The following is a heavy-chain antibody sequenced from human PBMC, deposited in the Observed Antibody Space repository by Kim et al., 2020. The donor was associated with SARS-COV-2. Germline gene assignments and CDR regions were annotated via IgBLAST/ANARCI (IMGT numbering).Heavy chain of an antibody. V-gene: IGHV4-31*03. D-gene: IGHD6-19*01. Sequence: SETLSLTCTVSGGSINSGGYYWSWIRQHPGKGLEWIGYIYYSGSTYYNPSLKSRVTISVDTSKNQFSLKLSSVTAADTAVYYCARDKVLAVAPIYYYYYGMDVWGQGTTVTVSS. J-gene: IGHJ6*02. CDR2: IYYSGST. CDR3: ARDKVLAVAPIYYYYYGMDV. CDR1: GGSINSGGYY.